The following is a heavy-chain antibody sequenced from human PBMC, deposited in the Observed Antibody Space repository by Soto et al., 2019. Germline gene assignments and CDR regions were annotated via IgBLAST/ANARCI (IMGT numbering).Heavy chain of an antibody. CDR1: GYTFTSYD. J-gene: IGHJ4*02. CDR2: MNPNSGNT. D-gene: IGHD3-16*02. V-gene: IGHV1-8*01. Sequence: ASVKVSCKASGYTFTSYDINWVRQATGQGLEWMGWMNPNSGNTGYAQKFQGRVTMTTDTSTSTAYMELRSLRSDDTAVYYCARGIMITFGGVIARDYWGQGTLVTASS. CDR3: ARGIMITFGGVIARDY.